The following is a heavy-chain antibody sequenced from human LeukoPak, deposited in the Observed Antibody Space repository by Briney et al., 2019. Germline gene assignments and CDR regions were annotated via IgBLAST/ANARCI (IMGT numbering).Heavy chain of an antibody. V-gene: IGHV3-30-3*01. J-gene: IGHJ6*02. D-gene: IGHD4-11*01. CDR2: ISYDGSNK. Sequence: PGGSLRLSCAASGFTFSSYAMHWVRQAPGKGLEWVAIISYDGSNKYYADSVKGRFTISRDNSKNTLYLQMNSLRAEDTAVYYCARGDYSNEYYYGMDVWGQGTTVTVSS. CDR3: ARGDYSNEYYYGMDV. CDR1: GFTFSSYA.